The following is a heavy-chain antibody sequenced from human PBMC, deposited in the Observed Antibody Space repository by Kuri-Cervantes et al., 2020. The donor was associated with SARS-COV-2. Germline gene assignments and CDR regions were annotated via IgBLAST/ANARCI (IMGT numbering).Heavy chain of an antibody. D-gene: IGHD3-3*01. CDR2: IKEDGNEK. V-gene: IGHV3-7*01. CDR1: GFTFSNYW. CDR3: ARSKGLGGFWSISYDGLDY. Sequence: GGSLRLSCAASGFTFSNYWMTWVRQAPGKGLEWVANIKEDGNEKYYVDSVKGRFTISRDNARNSLDLLLKSLRVEDTAAYYCARSKGLGGFWSISYDGLDYWCQGTLVTVSS. J-gene: IGHJ4*02.